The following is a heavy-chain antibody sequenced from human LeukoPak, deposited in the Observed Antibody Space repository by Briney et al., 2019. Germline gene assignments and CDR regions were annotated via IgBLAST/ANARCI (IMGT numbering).Heavy chain of an antibody. CDR3: ARHSGSGSLSRPFDP. J-gene: IGHJ5*02. CDR2: IYYTGST. D-gene: IGHD3-10*01. Sequence: SETLSLTCSVSGGSVTSGGFYWLWLRQPPGKGPEWIATIYYTGSTYYNPSLQSRVTISIDTSQNQFSLRLTSVTATDTAVYHCARHSGSGSLSRPFDPWGQGTLVTVSS. CDR1: GGSVTSGGFY. V-gene: IGHV4-39*01.